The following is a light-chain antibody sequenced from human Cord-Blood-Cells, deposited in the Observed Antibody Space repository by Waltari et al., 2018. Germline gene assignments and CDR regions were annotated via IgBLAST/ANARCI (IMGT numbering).Light chain of an antibody. CDR2: EVS. CDR1: SSDVGGYNY. CDR3: SSYTSSSTLYV. Sequence: QSALTQPASVSGSPGQSITISCTGTSSDVGGYNYVSWYQQHPGKAPKLMIYEVSNRPSGVSNRFSCSKAGNTASLTSSGLQAEDEADYYCSSYTSSSTLYVFGTGTKVTVL. V-gene: IGLV2-14*01. J-gene: IGLJ1*01.